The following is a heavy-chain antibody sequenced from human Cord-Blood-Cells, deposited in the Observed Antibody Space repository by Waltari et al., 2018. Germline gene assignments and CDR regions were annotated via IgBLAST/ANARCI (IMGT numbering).Heavy chain of an antibody. J-gene: IGHJ4*02. D-gene: IGHD6-6*01. CDR2: IYHSGST. CDR1: GCSPSSGSS. Sequence: QVHLQDSGPGPVKHSETLSLTCPLPGCSPSSGSSWGWLRQPPGKRLGWIGSIYHSGSTYYNPSLKIRVTISVDTSKNQFALKLSSGTAADTAVYYCTRGPIQLDYWGQGSLVTVSS. V-gene: IGHV4-38-2*02. CDR3: TRGPIQLDY.